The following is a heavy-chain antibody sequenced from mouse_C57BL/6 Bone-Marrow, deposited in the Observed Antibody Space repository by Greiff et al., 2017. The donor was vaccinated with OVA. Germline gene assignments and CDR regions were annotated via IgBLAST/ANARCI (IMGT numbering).Heavy chain of an antibody. CDR1: GYTFTSYW. CDR2: IDPNSGGT. J-gene: IGHJ2*01. V-gene: IGHV1-72*01. Sequence: QVQLQQPGAELVKPGASVKLSCKASGYTFTSYWMHWVKQRPGRCLEWIGRIDPNSGGTKYNEKFKSKATLTVDKPSSTAYLQLSSLTSEDAAVYYCASRIYYGNYDHFDDWGQGTTLTAAS. D-gene: IGHD2-1*01. CDR3: ASRIYYGNYDHFDD.